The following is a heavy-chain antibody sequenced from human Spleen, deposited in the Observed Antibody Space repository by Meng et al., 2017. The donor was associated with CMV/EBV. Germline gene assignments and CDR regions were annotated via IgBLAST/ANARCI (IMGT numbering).Heavy chain of an antibody. D-gene: IGHD3-22*01. CDR2: IIPIFGTA. V-gene: IGHV1-69*12. CDR3: ARDPSYYDSSGPKSPNFDY. J-gene: IGHJ4*02. Sequence: QVRLVQSGAEVKKPGSSVKVSCKASGGTFSSYAISWVRQAPGQGLEWMGGIIPIFGTANYAQKFQGRVTITADESTSTAYMELSSLRSEDTAVYYCARDPSYYDSSGPKSPNFDYWGQGTLVTVSS. CDR1: GGTFSSYA.